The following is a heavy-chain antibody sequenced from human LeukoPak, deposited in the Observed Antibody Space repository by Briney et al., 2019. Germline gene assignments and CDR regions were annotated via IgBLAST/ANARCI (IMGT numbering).Heavy chain of an antibody. Sequence: GGSLRLSCAASGFTFSNYWMSWVRQAPGKGLEWVANIKQDGSENSYVDSVTGRFIILRDNAKNSLYLQMNSLRVEDTAVYYCAREISSWYRTEGRFDPWGQGTLVTVSS. V-gene: IGHV3-7*01. CDR1: GFTFSNYW. D-gene: IGHD6-13*01. CDR3: AREISSWYRTEGRFDP. CDR2: IKQDGSEN. J-gene: IGHJ5*02.